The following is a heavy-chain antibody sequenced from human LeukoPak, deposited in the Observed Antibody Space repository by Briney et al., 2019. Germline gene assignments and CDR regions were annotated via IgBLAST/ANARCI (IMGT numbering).Heavy chain of an antibody. CDR2: INWNGGST. CDR1: GFTFDDYG. D-gene: IGHD6-19*01. J-gene: IGHJ4*02. Sequence: TGGSLRLSCAASGFTFDDYGMSWVRQAPGKGLEWVSGINWNGGSTGYADSVKGRFTISRDNAKNSLYLQMNSLRAEDTALYYCARGSGWYYQFDYWGQGTLVTVSS. V-gene: IGHV3-20*04. CDR3: ARGSGWYYQFDY.